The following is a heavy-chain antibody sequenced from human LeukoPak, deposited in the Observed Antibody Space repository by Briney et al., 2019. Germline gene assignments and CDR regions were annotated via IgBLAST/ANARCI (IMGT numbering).Heavy chain of an antibody. J-gene: IGHJ4*02. CDR2: ISYDGSNK. D-gene: IGHD2-15*01. CDR1: GFTFSSYG. Sequence: PGGSLRLSCAASGFTFSSYGMHWVRQAPGKGLEWVAVISYDGSNKYYADSVKGRFTISRDNSKNTLYLQMNSLRAEDTAVYYCAKDWATVVAATGFDYWGQGTLVTVSS. V-gene: IGHV3-30*18. CDR3: AKDWATVVAATGFDY.